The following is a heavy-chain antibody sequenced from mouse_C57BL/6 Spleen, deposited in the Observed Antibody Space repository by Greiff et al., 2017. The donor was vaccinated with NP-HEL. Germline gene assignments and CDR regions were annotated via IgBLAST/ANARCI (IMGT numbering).Heavy chain of an antibody. J-gene: IGHJ4*01. CDR3: ASRVTGMPMDY. D-gene: IGHD4-1*01. Sequence: EVQRVESGPGMVKPSQSLSLTCTVTGYSITSGYDWHWIRHFPGNKLEWMGYISYSGSTNYNPSLKSRISITHDTSKNQFFLKLNSVTTEDTATYYCASRVTGMPMDYWGQGTSVTVSS. CDR2: ISYSGST. V-gene: IGHV3-1*01. CDR1: GYSITSGYD.